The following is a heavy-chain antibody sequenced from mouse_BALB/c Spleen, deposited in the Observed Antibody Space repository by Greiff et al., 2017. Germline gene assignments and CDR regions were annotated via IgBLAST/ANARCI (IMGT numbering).Heavy chain of an antibody. J-gene: IGHJ4*01. CDR1: GYTFTSYW. CDR3: ARAGALLRPRAMDY. CDR2: INPSNGRT. Sequence: QVQLKQPGAELVKPGASVKLSCKASGYTFTSYWMHWVKQRPGQGLEWIGEINPSNGRTNYNEKFKSKATLTVDKSSSTAYMQLSSLTSEDSAVYYCARAGALLRPRAMDYWGQGTSVTVSS. D-gene: IGHD1-2*01. V-gene: IGHV1S81*02.